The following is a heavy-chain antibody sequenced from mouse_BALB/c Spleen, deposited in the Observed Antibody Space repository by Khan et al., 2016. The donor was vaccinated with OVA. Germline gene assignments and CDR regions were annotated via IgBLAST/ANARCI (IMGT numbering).Heavy chain of an antibody. J-gene: IGHJ4*01. CDR1: GFSLVTYG. CDR2: IWTGGST. V-gene: IGHV2-9*02. Sequence: QVQLKQSGPGLVAPSQSLSITCTVSGFSLVTYGVHWVRQSPGRGLEWLGVIWTGGSTNYNSALMSRLSISKDNSKSQVFLKMNSLQTDDTAMYYCARETAYYGDYEAMDYWGQGTSVTVS. D-gene: IGHD2-13*01. CDR3: ARETAYYGDYEAMDY.